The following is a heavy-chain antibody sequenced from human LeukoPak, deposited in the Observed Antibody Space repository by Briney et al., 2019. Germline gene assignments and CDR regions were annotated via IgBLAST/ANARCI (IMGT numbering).Heavy chain of an antibody. CDR1: GFTLSTYN. Sequence: PGGSLRLSCAASGFTLSTYNMKWVRQAPRKGLEGVSSISTSSSYIYYADSVKGRFTISRDNARNSLYLQMNSLRAEDTAVYYCARDRDWNSGFDYWGQGTLVTVSS. CDR2: ISTSSSYI. CDR3: ARDRDWNSGFDY. V-gene: IGHV3-21*01. D-gene: IGHD1-7*01. J-gene: IGHJ4*02.